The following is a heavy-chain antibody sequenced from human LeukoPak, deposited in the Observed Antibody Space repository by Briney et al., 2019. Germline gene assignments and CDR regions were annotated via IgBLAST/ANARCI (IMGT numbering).Heavy chain of an antibody. D-gene: IGHD6-13*01. CDR2: IIPILNIT. J-gene: IGHJ4*02. V-gene: IGHV1-69*04. Sequence: ASVKVSCKASRGTFSKYAISWVRQAPGQGLEWMGRIIPILNITHYAQKFQGRVTMTEDTSADTAYMELSRLRSDDTAVYYCAREKYSSSWYFDYWGQGTLVTVSS. CDR3: AREKYSSSWYFDY. CDR1: RGTFSKYA.